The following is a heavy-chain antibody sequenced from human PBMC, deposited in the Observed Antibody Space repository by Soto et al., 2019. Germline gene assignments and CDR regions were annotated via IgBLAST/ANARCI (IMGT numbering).Heavy chain of an antibody. V-gene: IGHV3-30-3*01. J-gene: IGHJ5*02. CDR3: ARTPESRIAAAGSNWFDP. CDR1: GFTFSSYA. Sequence: GGSLRLSCAASGFTFSSYAMHWVRQAPGKGLEWVAVISYDGSNKYYADSVKGRFTISRDNSKNTLYLQMNSLRAEDTAVYYCARTPESRIAAAGSNWFDPWGQGTLVTVSS. D-gene: IGHD6-13*01. CDR2: ISYDGSNK.